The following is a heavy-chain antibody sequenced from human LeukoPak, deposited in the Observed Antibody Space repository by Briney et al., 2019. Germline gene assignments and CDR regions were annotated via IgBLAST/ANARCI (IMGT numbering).Heavy chain of an antibody. CDR1: GGSFSGYY. Sequence: SETLSLTXAVYGGSFSGYYWSWIRQPPGKGLEWIGEINHSGSTNYNPSLKSRVTISVDTSKNQFSLKLSSVTAADTAVYYCARGRREGDNGADWWFDPWGRGTLVTVSS. D-gene: IGHD2-8*01. CDR3: ARGRREGDNGADWWFDP. CDR2: INHSGST. J-gene: IGHJ5*02. V-gene: IGHV4-34*01.